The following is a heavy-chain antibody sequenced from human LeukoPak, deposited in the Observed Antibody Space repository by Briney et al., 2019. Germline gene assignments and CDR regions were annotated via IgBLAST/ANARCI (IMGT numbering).Heavy chain of an antibody. CDR3: ARVGGIAAAGTRAYNWFDP. Sequence: SETLSLTCTVSGGSISSSSYYWGWIRQPPGKGLEWIGSIYYSGSTNYNPSLKSRVTISVDTSKNQFSLKLSSVTAADTAVYYCARVGGIAAAGTRAYNWFDPWGQGTLVTVSS. CDR1: GGSISSSSYY. V-gene: IGHV4-39*07. CDR2: IYYSGST. J-gene: IGHJ5*02. D-gene: IGHD6-13*01.